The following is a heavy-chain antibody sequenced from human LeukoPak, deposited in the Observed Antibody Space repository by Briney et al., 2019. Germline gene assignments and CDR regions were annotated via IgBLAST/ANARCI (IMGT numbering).Heavy chain of an antibody. D-gene: IGHD6-19*01. V-gene: IGHV3-21*01. CDR2: ISGSSSYI. CDR3: ARRTVAGTSYYGMDV. CDR1: GFTFSGYS. J-gene: IGHJ6*02. Sequence: GGSLRLSCAASGFTFSGYSMTWVRQAPGKGLEWVSCISGSSSYIYYADSVKGRFTISRDNAKNSLYLQMNSLRAEDTAVYFCARRTVAGTSYYGMDVWGQGTTVTVSS.